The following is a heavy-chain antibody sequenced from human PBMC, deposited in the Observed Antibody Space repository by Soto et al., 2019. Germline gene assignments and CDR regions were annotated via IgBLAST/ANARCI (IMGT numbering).Heavy chain of an antibody. D-gene: IGHD3-16*01. Sequence: QITLKESGPTLVKPTQTLTLTCTFSGFSLTTRGVGVGWIRQPPGKALECLALIYWDDDKRYSSSLQSRLSITKDTSKNQVVLTMTNVDPVDTATYYCAHIPNYYQYDWFDPWGQRTLVSVSS. V-gene: IGHV2-5*02. J-gene: IGHJ5*02. CDR1: GFSLTTRGVG. CDR2: IYWDDDK. CDR3: AHIPNYYQYDWFDP.